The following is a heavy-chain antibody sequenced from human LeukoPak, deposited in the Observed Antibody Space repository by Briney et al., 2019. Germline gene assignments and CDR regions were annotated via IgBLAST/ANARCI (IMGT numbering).Heavy chain of an antibody. V-gene: IGHV1-2*02. CDR1: GFTFTGYY. J-gene: IGHJ4*02. D-gene: IGHD4-23*01. Sequence: ASMKLSCKASGFTFTGYYIHWVRQAPGQGLEWMGWVNPNSGGTNYAQMFQGRVTMTRDTSINTAYMELSGLRSDDTAVYYCARGSYGGNWSLGYWGQGTLVTVSS. CDR2: VNPNSGGT. CDR3: ARGSYGGNWSLGY.